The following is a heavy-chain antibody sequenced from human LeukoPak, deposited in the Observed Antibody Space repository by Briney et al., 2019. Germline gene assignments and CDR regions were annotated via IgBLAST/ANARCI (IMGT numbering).Heavy chain of an antibody. CDR2: MSPKSGST. Sequence: ASVKVSCKASGYTFTSYDINWVRQATGQGLEWMGWMSPKSGSTGYAQKFQGRVTMTANTSINTAYMELSSLRSEDTAVYYCARMHYYDSGGSNWFDPWGQGTLVTVSS. J-gene: IGHJ5*02. V-gene: IGHV1-8*01. D-gene: IGHD3-10*01. CDR1: GYTFTSYD. CDR3: ARMHYYDSGGSNWFDP.